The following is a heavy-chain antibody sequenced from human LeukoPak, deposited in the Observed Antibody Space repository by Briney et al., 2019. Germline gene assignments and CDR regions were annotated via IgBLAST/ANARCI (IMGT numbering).Heavy chain of an antibody. CDR3: ARDATYCRGSTCSYFGLDV. J-gene: IGHJ6*02. V-gene: IGHV1-3*01. CDR1: GYTFTSYA. D-gene: IGHD2-15*01. CDR2: MNACNGDT. Sequence: ASVKVSCKASGYTFTSYAMHWVRQAPGQRLEWMGWMNACNGDTKYSQKFQGRLTISRDTSASTAYMELSSLTSEDTAVYYCARDATYCRGSTCSYFGLDVWGQGTTVTVSS.